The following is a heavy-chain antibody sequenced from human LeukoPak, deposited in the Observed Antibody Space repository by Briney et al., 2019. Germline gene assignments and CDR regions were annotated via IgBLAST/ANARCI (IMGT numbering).Heavy chain of an antibody. CDR2: INPNSGGT. V-gene: IGHV1-2*02. J-gene: IGHJ6*03. D-gene: IGHD3-10*01. CDR1: GCSFAGYE. CDR3: ARAYPDYYGSGSAYYYMDV. Sequence: ASRWVSCVASGCSFAGYERQWGRQAPGQRLEWMGWINPNSGGTKYAQNFQGRVTMTRDTSISTAYMELRRLNSDDTAVYYCARAYPDYYGSGSAYYYMDVWGKGTTVTVSS.